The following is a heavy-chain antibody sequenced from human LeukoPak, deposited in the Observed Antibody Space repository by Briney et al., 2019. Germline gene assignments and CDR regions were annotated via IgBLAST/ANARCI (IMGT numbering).Heavy chain of an antibody. V-gene: IGHV3-7*04. J-gene: IGHJ3*02. D-gene: IGHD1-26*01. CDR1: GFTFSSYW. CDR3: ARDLIVGATERAFDI. CDR2: IKQDGSEK. Sequence: GGSLRLSCAASGFTFSSYWMSWVRQAPGKGLEWVADIKQDGSEKYYVDSVEGRFTISRDNAKNSLYLQMNSLRAEDTAVYYCARDLIVGATERAFDIWGQGTMVTVSS.